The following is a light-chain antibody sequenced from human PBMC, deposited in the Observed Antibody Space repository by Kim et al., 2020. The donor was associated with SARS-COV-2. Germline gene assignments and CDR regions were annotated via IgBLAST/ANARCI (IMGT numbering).Light chain of an antibody. CDR3: CSYTSSYTWV. Sequence: GQSITISCTGTSSDVGDYDYVSWYQQHPGKAPKLMIYDVNKRPSGISYRFSGSKSGNTASLTISALQAEDEATYYCCSYTSSYTWVFGGGTQLTVL. J-gene: IGLJ3*02. V-gene: IGLV2-14*03. CDR2: DVN. CDR1: SSDVGDYDY.